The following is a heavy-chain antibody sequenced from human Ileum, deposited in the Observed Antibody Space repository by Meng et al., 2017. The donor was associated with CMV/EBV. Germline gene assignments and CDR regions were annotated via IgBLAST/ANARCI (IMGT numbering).Heavy chain of an antibody. CDR3: ARGDYQRILFVVTPTPYFDY. D-gene: IGHD2-21*02. Sequence: QVQPQQWGEELLKPSETLSLTCAVYSEAFNGYYWSWIRQPPGKGLEWIGEINQSGSTTYNPSLKSRVTMSVDTYRKQFSLKLTSVTAADSAMYYCARGDYQRILFVVTPTPYFDYWSQGTLVTVSS. CDR2: INQSGST. CDR1: SEAFNGYY. J-gene: IGHJ4*02. V-gene: IGHV4-34*02.